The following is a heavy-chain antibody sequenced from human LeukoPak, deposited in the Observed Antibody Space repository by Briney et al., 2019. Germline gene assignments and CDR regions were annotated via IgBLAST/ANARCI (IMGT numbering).Heavy chain of an antibody. CDR1: GFTFRSHA. D-gene: IGHD3-10*01. V-gene: IGHV3-23*01. J-gene: IGHJ4*02. Sequence: GGSLRLSCVGSGFTFRSHAMSWVRQAPEKGLEFVSGIYENGGTTYYADSVKGRFSISRDNSKNTLYLQMDSLRAEDTAVYYCAAPMVRGVPLGWGQGTLVTVSS. CDR2: IYENGGTT. CDR3: AAPMVRGVPLG.